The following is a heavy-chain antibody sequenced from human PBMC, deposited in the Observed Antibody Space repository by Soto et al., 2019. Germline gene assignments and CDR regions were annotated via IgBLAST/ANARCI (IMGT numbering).Heavy chain of an antibody. V-gene: IGHV3-7*03. D-gene: IGHD3-10*01. CDR3: SRENWFQDY. CDR2: ITKDGSKQ. J-gene: IGHJ4*02. CDR1: GFTFTAYY. Sequence: GGSLRLSCAASGFTFTAYYMTWVRQVPGKGLEWVASITKDGSKQYYVDSVKGRFTISRDNAMNSLYLQMNSLRAGDTALYYCSRENWFQDYWGQGTLVTVSS.